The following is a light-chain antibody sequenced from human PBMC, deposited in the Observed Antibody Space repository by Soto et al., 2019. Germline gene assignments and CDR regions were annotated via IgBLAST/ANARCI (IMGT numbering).Light chain of an antibody. CDR3: QQYGSSGT. CDR1: QSISSTH. V-gene: IGKV3-20*01. Sequence: EIVLTQSPDTLSLSPGERATLSCRASQSISSTHLVWYQQKPGQAPRLLIYGASSRATGIPDRFSGSGSGTDFTLTISRLEPEDFAVYYCQQYGSSGTFGQGTKVDIK. J-gene: IGKJ1*01. CDR2: GAS.